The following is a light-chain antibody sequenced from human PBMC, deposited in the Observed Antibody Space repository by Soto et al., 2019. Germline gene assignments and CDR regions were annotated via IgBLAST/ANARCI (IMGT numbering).Light chain of an antibody. Sequence: SALTQPPSASGPPGQRVTISCSGSDSNIGSNRVNWYQQFPGTAPKLLIYDDNKRPSGIPDRFSGSKSGTSATLGITGFQTGDEADYYCGSWDSSLSAYVFGTGTKVTV. CDR2: DDN. V-gene: IGLV1-51*01. J-gene: IGLJ1*01. CDR1: DSNIGSNR. CDR3: GSWDSSLSAYV.